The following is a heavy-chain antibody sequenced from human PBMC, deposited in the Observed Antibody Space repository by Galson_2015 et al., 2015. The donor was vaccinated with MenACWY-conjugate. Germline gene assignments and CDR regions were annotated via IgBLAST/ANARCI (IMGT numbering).Heavy chain of an antibody. D-gene: IGHD6-13*01. Sequence: SLRLSCAASGFTFSSYGMHWVRQAPGKGLEWVAVISYDGSNKYYADSVKGRFTISRDNSKNTLYLQMNSLRAEDTAVYYCARIGGGAAGTDYYYGMDVWGQGTTVTVSS. CDR2: ISYDGSNK. CDR3: ARIGGGAAGTDYYYGMDV. CDR1: GFTFSSYG. V-gene: IGHV3-30*03. J-gene: IGHJ6*02.